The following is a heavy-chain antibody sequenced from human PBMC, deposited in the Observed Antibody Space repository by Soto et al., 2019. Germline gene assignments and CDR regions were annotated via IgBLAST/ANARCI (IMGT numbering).Heavy chain of an antibody. CDR2: ISSSSSTI. J-gene: IGHJ6*02. Sequence: EVQLVESGGGLVQPGGSLRLSCAASGFTFSSYSMNWVRQAPGKGLEWVSYISSSSSTIYYADSVKGRFTISRDNAKNSLYLQMNSLRDEETAVYYCGRPEYSSSSYGMDVWGQGTTVTVSS. V-gene: IGHV3-48*02. CDR1: GFTFSSYS. CDR3: GRPEYSSSSYGMDV. D-gene: IGHD6-6*01.